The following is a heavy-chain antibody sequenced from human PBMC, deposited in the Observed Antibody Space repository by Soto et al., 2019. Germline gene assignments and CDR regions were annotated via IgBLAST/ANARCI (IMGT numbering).Heavy chain of an antibody. CDR1: GYTLTELS. CDR2: FDPEDGET. V-gene: IGHV1-24*01. Sequence: ASVKVSCKVSGYTLTELSMHWVRQAPGKGLEWMGGFDPEDGETIYAQKFQGRVTMTEDTSTDTAYMELSSLRSEDTAVYYCATDRGYCGGDCYPHFDYWGQGTLVTSPQ. J-gene: IGHJ4*02. CDR3: ATDRGYCGGDCYPHFDY. D-gene: IGHD2-21*02.